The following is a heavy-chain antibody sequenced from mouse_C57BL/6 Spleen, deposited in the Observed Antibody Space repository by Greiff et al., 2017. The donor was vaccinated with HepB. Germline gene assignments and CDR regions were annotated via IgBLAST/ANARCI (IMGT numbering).Heavy chain of an antibody. CDR1: GYTFTSYW. J-gene: IGHJ2*01. D-gene: IGHD4-1*01. CDR3: ARELGRRTWDY. Sequence: QVQLQQPGAELVKPGASVKLSCKASGYTFTSYWMQWVKQRPGQGLEWIGEIDPSDSYTNYNQKFKGKATLTVDTSSSTAYMQLSSLTSEDSAVYYCARELGRRTWDYWGQGTTLTVSS. CDR2: IDPSDSYT. V-gene: IGHV1-50*01.